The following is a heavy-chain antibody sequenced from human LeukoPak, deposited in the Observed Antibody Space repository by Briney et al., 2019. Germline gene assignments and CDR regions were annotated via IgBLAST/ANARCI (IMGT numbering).Heavy chain of an antibody. CDR3: ARKYCSSTSCLFAY. CDR2: ISSSGTLI. V-gene: IGHV3-48*03. D-gene: IGHD2-2*01. J-gene: IGHJ4*02. Sequence: GGSLRLSCAASGFTFSSYEMNWVRQAPGKGVEWGSYISSSGTLIYNADSVKGRFSISRDNARNSLYLQMNSLRAEDTAVYYCARKYCSSTSCLFAYWGQGTLVTVSS. CDR1: GFTFSSYE.